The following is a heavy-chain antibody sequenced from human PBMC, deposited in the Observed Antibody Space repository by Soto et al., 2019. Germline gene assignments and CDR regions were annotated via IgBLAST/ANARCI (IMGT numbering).Heavy chain of an antibody. V-gene: IGHV1-18*01. CDR3: AKRRGAGGHFDY. CDR2: ISAYNGNT. Sequence: ASVKVSCKASGYTFTRYCISWVRQAPGQGLEWMGWISAYNGNTNYAQKLQGRVTMTTDTSTSTAYMELRSLRSDDTAVYYCAKRRGAGGHFDYWGQGALVTVSS. CDR1: GYTFTRYC. D-gene: IGHD2-15*01. J-gene: IGHJ4*02.